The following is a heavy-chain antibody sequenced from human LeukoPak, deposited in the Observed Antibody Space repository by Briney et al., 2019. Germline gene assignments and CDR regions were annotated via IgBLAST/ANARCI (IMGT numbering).Heavy chain of an antibody. CDR1: GGSFSGYY. V-gene: IGHV4-34*01. CDR3: ARADIAKYNDY. D-gene: IGHD2-15*01. Sequence: SETLSLTCAVYGGSFSGYYRSWIRQPPGKGLEWIGEINHSGSTNYNPSLKSRVTISVDTSKNQFSLKLSSVTAADTAVYYCARADIAKYNDYWGQGTLVTVSS. J-gene: IGHJ4*02. CDR2: INHSGST.